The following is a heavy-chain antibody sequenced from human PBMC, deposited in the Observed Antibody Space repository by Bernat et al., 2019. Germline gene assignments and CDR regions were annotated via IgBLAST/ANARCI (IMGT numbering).Heavy chain of an antibody. J-gene: IGHJ4*02. Sequence: EVQLVESGGGLVKPGGSLRLSCAASGFTFSSYSMNWVRKAPGKGLEWVSSISSSSSYIYYADSVKGRFTISRDNAKNSLYLQMNSLRAEDTAVYYCARDRGITGTTLGYWGQGTLVTVSS. CDR1: GFTFSSYS. V-gene: IGHV3-21*01. CDR2: ISSSSSYI. CDR3: ARDRGITGTTLGY. D-gene: IGHD1-20*01.